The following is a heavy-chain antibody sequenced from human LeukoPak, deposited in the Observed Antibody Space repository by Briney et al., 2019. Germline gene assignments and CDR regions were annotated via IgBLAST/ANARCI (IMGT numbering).Heavy chain of an antibody. D-gene: IGHD5-12*01. Sequence: PSGTLSLTCAVSGASISSSNWWSWVRQSPGKGLEWIGEIYHSGTTNYNPSLKSRVTISIDNSKNQFSLILTSVTAADTAVYYCARVFWLRYLDYWGQGTVVTVSS. V-gene: IGHV4-4*02. J-gene: IGHJ4*02. CDR1: GASISSSNW. CDR3: ARVFWLRYLDY. CDR2: IYHSGTT.